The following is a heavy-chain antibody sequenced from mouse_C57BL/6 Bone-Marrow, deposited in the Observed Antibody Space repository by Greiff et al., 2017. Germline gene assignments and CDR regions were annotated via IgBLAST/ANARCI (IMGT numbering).Heavy chain of an antibody. V-gene: IGHV1-52*01. Sequence: QVQLKQSGAELVRPGSSVKLSCKASGYTFTSYWMHWVKQRPIQGLEWIGNIDPSDSETHYNQKFKDKATLTVDKSSSTAYMQLSSLTSEDSAVYYCARTRDIYDGYYYAMDYWGQGTSVTVSS. CDR1: GYTFTSYW. D-gene: IGHD2-3*01. CDR3: ARTRDIYDGYYYAMDY. CDR2: IDPSDSET. J-gene: IGHJ4*01.